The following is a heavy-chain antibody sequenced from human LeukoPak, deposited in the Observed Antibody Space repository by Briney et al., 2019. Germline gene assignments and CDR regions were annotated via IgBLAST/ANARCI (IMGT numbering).Heavy chain of an antibody. J-gene: IGHJ3*02. V-gene: IGHV3-53*01. CDR1: GFTVSSNY. Sequence: PGGSLRLSRAASGFTVSSNYMSWVRQAPGKGLEWVSVIYSGGSTYYADSVKGRFTISRDNSKNTLYLQMNSLRAEDTAVYYCARGARYQLLTDAFDIWGQGTMVTVSS. D-gene: IGHD2-2*01. CDR3: ARGARYQLLTDAFDI. CDR2: IYSGGST.